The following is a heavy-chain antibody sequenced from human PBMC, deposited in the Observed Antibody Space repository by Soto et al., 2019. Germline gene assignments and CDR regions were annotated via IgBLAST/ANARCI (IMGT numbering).Heavy chain of an antibody. V-gene: IGHV3-33*01. CDR1: GFTFNKYG. D-gene: IGHD2-15*01. Sequence: GGSLRLSCAASGFTFNKYGMHWVRQAPGKGLEWVAVVWYDGSTKYYTESVEGRFTISRDNSKNTLYLQMNSLRAEDTAVYYCARVRGSSSYYLPDFDYWGQGTLVTVSS. CDR2: VWYDGSTK. CDR3: ARVRGSSSYYLPDFDY. J-gene: IGHJ4*02.